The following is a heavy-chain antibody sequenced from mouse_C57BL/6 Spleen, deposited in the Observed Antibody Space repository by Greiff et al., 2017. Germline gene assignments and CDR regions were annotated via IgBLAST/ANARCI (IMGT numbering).Heavy chain of an antibody. V-gene: IGHV5-17*01. J-gene: IGHJ3*01. CDR2: ISSGSSTI. CDR1: GFTFSDYA. CDR3: ARPRGYKYLAWFAY. Sequence: EVKLMESGGGLVKPGGSLKLSCAASGFTFSDYAMHWVRQAPEKGLEWVAYISSGSSTIYYAATVKGRFTISSDNAKNTLFLKMPSLRFEDTAMYYCARPRGYKYLAWFAYWGQGTLVTVSA. D-gene: IGHD5-1*01.